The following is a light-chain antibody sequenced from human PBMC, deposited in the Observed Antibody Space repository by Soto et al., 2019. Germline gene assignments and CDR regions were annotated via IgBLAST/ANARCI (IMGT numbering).Light chain of an antibody. CDR2: AVS. Sequence: IQMTQFPSSLSASVGDRVTITCRAGQTVIRYLNWYQQKPGRAPNLLIYAVSNLHSGVPSRFSGSGSGTEFTLTISDLQPEDFATYSCQQSYSTLFTFGPGTKVEIK. CDR3: QQSYSTLFT. J-gene: IGKJ3*01. V-gene: IGKV1-39*01. CDR1: QTVIRY.